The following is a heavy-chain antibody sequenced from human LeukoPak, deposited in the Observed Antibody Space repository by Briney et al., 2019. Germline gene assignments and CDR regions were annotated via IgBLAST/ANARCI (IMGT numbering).Heavy chain of an antibody. Sequence: PSETLSLTCAVSGGSISSSNWWSWVRQPPGKGLEWIGEIYHSGSTNYNPSLKSRVTISVDKSKNQFSLKLSSVTAADTAVYYCARVGEFFTMVRGVTDAFDIWGQGTMVTVSS. V-gene: IGHV4-4*02. CDR1: GGSISSSNW. CDR2: IYHSGST. J-gene: IGHJ3*02. CDR3: ARVGEFFTMVRGVTDAFDI. D-gene: IGHD3-10*01.